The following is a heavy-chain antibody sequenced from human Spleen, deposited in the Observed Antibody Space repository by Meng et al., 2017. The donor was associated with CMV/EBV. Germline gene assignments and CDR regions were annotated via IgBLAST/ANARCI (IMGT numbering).Heavy chain of an antibody. CDR1: GFTFDDYG. V-gene: IGHV3-21*06. Sequence: GESLKISCAASGFTFDDYGMHWVRQAPGKGLEWVSSISSSSTYIYYADSLKGRFTISRDNAKNSLYLQMNSLRAEDTAVYYCARGRAHNWNYFDFWGQGTLVTVSS. CDR3: ARGRAHNWNYFDF. CDR2: ISSSSTYI. D-gene: IGHD1-20*01. J-gene: IGHJ4*02.